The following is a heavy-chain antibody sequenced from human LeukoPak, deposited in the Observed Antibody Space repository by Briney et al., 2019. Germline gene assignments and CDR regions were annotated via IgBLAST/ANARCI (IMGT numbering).Heavy chain of an antibody. Sequence: SETLSLTCTVSGYSLSSAYYWAWIRQPPGKGLEWIGSVYHSGSTYYNPSLKSRVTISVDTSKNQFSLKLSSVTAADTAVYYCARISVVPAGIGIWGQGTMVTVSP. D-gene: IGHD2-2*01. CDR1: GYSLSSAYY. CDR3: ARISVVPAGIGI. J-gene: IGHJ3*02. V-gene: IGHV4-38-2*02. CDR2: VYHSGST.